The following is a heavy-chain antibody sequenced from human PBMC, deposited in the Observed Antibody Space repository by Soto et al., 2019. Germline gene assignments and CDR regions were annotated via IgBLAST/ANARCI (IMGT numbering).Heavy chain of an antibody. V-gene: IGHV3-53*01. D-gene: IGHD6-6*01. CDR1: GFTVSSNY. CDR3: ARDSRSDYYYGMDV. J-gene: IGHJ6*02. Sequence: EVQLVESGGGLIQPGGSLRLSCAASGFTVSSNYMSWVRQAPGKGLEWVSVIYSGGSTYYADSVKGRFTISRDNSKNTLYLQMNSLSAEDTAVYYCARDSRSDYYYGMDVWGQGTTVTVSS. CDR2: IYSGGST.